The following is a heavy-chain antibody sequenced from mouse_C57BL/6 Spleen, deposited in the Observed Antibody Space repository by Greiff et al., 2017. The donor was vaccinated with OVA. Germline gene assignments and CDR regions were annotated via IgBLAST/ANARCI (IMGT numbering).Heavy chain of an antibody. CDR3: ARGDGSSYWYFDV. CDR1: GFTFSSYG. J-gene: IGHJ1*03. D-gene: IGHD1-1*01. CDR2: ISSGGSYT. Sequence: EVKLVESGGDLVKPGGSLKLSCAASGFTFSSYGMSWVRQTPDKRLEWVATISSGGSYTYYPDSVKGRFTISRDNAKNTLYLQMSSLKSEDTAMYYCARGDGSSYWYFDVWGTGTTVTVSS. V-gene: IGHV5-6*01.